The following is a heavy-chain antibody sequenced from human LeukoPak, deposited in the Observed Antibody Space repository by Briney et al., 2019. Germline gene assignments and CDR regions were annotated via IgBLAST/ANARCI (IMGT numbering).Heavy chain of an antibody. CDR2: INWNGGGT. CDR1: GYSFKDYG. V-gene: IGHV3-9*01. D-gene: IGHD1-26*01. J-gene: IGHJ6*02. Sequence: GGSLRLSCAATGYSFKDYGMHWVRQPPGKGLEWVSAINWNGGGTDYADSVKGRFTIFRDNAKNFLYLQLSSLRPEDTALYYCAKHLTATNTYIFFGLDVWGQETSVTVSS. CDR3: AKHLTATNTYIFFGLDV.